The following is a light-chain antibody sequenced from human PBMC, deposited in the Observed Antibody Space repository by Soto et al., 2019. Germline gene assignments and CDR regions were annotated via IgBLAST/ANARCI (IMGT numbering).Light chain of an antibody. J-gene: IGKJ5*01. Sequence: EVVLTQSPGTLSLSPGERATLSCMASPSVTNYLAWYQQKPGQAPRLLIYGAFNRATGIPARFSGSGSGTDFTLTISSLEPEDFAVYYCQQRNIWPPVNFGQGTRLEIK. CDR2: GAF. V-gene: IGKV3-11*01. CDR3: QQRNIWPPVN. CDR1: PSVTNY.